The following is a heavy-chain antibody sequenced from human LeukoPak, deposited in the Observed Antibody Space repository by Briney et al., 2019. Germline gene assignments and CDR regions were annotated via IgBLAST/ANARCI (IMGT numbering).Heavy chain of an antibody. CDR1: GGSISSSSYY. D-gene: IGHD6-6*01. CDR2: IYYSGST. CDR3: ARCGYSSSPGVWYYYYYMDV. V-gene: IGHV4-39*07. J-gene: IGHJ6*03. Sequence: PSETLSLTCTVSGGSISSSSYYWGWIRQPPGKGLEWIGSIYYSGSTYYNPSLKSRVTISVDTSKNQFSLKLSSVTAADTAVYYCARCGYSSSPGVWYYYYYMDVWGKGTTVTVSS.